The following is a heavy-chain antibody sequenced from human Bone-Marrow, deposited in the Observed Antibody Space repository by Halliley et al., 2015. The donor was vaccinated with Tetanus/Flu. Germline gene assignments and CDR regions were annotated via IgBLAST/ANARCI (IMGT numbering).Heavy chain of an antibody. Sequence: EWIGKTRQSGSTNYNPSHKSRVSMSVDKSKNQFSLKLTPVTAADTALYYCARASADYKRCFDLWGRGTLVSVSS. D-gene: IGHD4-4*01. CDR2: TRQSGST. J-gene: IGHJ2*01. CDR3: ARASADYKRCFDL. V-gene: IGHV4-4*02.